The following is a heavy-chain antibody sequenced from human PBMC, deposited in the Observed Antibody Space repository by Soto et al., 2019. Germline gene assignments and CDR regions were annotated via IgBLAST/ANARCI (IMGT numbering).Heavy chain of an antibody. Sequence: SSETLSLTCAVYGGSFSGYYWSWIRQPPGKGLEWIGEINHSGSTNYNPSLKSRVTISVDTSKNQFSLKLSSVTAADTAVYYCARVPDVWGQGTTVTVSS. V-gene: IGHV4-34*01. J-gene: IGHJ6*02. CDR2: INHSGST. CDR1: GGSFSGYY. CDR3: ARVPDV.